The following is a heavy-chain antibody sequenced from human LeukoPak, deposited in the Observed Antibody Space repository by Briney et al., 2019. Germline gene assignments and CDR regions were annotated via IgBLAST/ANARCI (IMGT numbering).Heavy chain of an antibody. CDR3: ARDGSLYSGNYYFDY. Sequence: ASVKVSCKASGYTFTSYYMHWVRQAPGQGLEWMGIIDPSGGSTSYAQKFQGRVTMTRDTSTSTVYMELSSLRSEDTAVYYCARDGSLYSGNYYFDYWGQGTLVTVSS. J-gene: IGHJ4*02. D-gene: IGHD1-26*01. V-gene: IGHV1-46*01. CDR2: IDPSGGST. CDR1: GYTFTSYY.